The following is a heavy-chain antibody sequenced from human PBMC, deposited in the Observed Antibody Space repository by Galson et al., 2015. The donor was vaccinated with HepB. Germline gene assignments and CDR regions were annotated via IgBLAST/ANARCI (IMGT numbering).Heavy chain of an antibody. Sequence: SLRLSCAASGFTFSSYAMHWVRQAPGKGLEWVAVISYDGSNKYYADSVKGRFTISRDNSKNTLYLQMNSLRAEDTAVYYCARAQDIVVVVAATPSPLFDYWGQGTLVTVSS. CDR1: GFTFSSYA. J-gene: IGHJ4*02. V-gene: IGHV3-30*04. D-gene: IGHD2-15*01. CDR3: ARAQDIVVVVAATPSPLFDY. CDR2: ISYDGSNK.